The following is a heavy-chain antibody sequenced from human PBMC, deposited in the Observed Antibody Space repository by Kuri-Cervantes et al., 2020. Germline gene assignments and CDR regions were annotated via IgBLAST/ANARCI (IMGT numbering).Heavy chain of an antibody. CDR2: ISSSGDTI. J-gene: IGHJ5*02. V-gene: IGHV3-48*03. D-gene: IGHD4-23*01. Sequence: GGSLSLTCAASGFTFSSYEMNWVRQAPGKGLEWVSYISSSGDTIYYADSVRGRFSISSDNAKNSLYLQMNSLSAEDTAVYYRARYGGNSISGWFDPWGQGTLVTVSS. CDR1: GFTFSSYE. CDR3: ARYGGNSISGWFDP.